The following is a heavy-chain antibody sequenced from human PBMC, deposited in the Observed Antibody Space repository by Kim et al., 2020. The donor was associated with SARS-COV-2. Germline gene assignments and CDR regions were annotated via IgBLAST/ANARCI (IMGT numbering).Heavy chain of an antibody. J-gene: IGHJ5*02. V-gene: IGHV5-10-1*01. Sequence: GESLKISCKGSGYSFTSYWISWVRQMPGKGLEWMGRIDPSDSYTNYSPSFQGHVTISADKSISTAYLQWSSLKASDTAMYYCARQRGVSGEWLQPFDPWGQGTLVTVSS. D-gene: IGHD3-3*01. CDR3: ARQRGVSGEWLQPFDP. CDR2: IDPSDSYT. CDR1: GYSFTSYW.